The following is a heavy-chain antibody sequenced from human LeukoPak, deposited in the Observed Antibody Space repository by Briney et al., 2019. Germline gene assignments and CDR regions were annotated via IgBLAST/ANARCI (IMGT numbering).Heavy chain of an antibody. CDR3: ARERITIFGVVIQVDYYYGMDV. D-gene: IGHD3-3*01. V-gene: IGHV1-46*01. CDR1: GYTFISYY. J-gene: IGHJ6*02. CDR2: INPSGGST. Sequence: ASVKVSCKASGYTFISYYMHWVRQAPGQGLEWMGIINPSGGSTSYAQKFQGRVTMTRDTSTSTVYMELSSLRSEDTAVYYCARERITIFGVVIQVDYYYGMDVWGQGTTVTVSS.